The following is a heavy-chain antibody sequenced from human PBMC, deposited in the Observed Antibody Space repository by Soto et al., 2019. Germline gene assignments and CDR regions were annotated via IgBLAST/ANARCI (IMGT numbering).Heavy chain of an antibody. J-gene: IGHJ6*02. CDR2: IYYSGST. CDR1: GDSISSGDYY. Sequence: QVQLQESGPGLVKPSQTLSLTCTVSGDSISSGDYYWSWIRQHPGKGLEWIGYIYYSGSTSYNPSLKSRVTISVDTSKNQFSLRLSSVTAADTAVYYGARDLYLQGGMDVWGQGTTVTVSS. CDR3: ARDLYLQGGMDV. V-gene: IGHV4-31*03.